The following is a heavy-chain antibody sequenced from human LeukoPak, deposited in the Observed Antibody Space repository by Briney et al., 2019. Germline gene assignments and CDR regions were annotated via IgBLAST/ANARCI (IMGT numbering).Heavy chain of an antibody. CDR2: IYHSGST. J-gene: IGHJ4*02. Sequence: SETLSLTCAVSGGSISSGGYSWSWIRQPPGKGLEWIGYIYHSGSTYYNPSLKSRVTISVDRSKSQFSLKLSSVTAADTAVYYCARDQYGTFDYWGQGTLVTVSS. CDR1: GGSISSGGYS. D-gene: IGHD4-17*01. CDR3: ARDQYGTFDY. V-gene: IGHV4-30-2*01.